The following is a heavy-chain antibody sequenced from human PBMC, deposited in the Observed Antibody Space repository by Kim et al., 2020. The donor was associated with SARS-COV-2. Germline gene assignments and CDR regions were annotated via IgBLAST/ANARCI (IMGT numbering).Heavy chain of an antibody. D-gene: IGHD3-10*01. V-gene: IGHV4-39*07. J-gene: IGHJ5*02. Sequence: YNPSLKSRVTISVDTSKNQFSLKLSSVTAADTAVYYCARGGFRAPPEFNPWGQGTLVTVSS. CDR3: ARGGFRAPPEFNP.